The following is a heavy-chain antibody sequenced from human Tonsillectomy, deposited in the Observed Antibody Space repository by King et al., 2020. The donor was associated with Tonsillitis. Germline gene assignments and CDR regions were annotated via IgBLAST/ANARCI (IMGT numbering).Heavy chain of an antibody. Sequence: VQLVESGAEVKKPGESLRISCKGSGYSFTSYWISWVRQMPGKGLEWMGRIDPSDSYTNYSPSFQGHVTISADKSISTAYLQWSSLKASDTAMYYCARRGYSSSWYPSYYYYYYMDVWGEGTTVTVSS. CDR1: GYSFTSYW. D-gene: IGHD6-13*01. CDR2: IDPSDSYT. CDR3: ARRGYSSSWYPSYYYYYYMDV. V-gene: IGHV5-10-1*03. J-gene: IGHJ6*03.